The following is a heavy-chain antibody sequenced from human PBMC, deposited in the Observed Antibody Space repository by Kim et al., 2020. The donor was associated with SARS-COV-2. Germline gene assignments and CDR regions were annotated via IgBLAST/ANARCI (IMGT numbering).Heavy chain of an antibody. V-gene: IGHV4-39*01. CDR1: GGSISSSDYS. CDR2: IYYTGTT. Sequence: SETLSLTCTVSGGSISSSDYSWGWIRQPPGKGLEWIGSIYYTGTTYYNPSLKSRVTISVDTSKNQFSLKLSSVTDATVYYCARHGCTGGVCYFDPWGQGT. J-gene: IGHJ5*02. CDR3: ARHGCTGGVCYFDP. D-gene: IGHD2-8*02.